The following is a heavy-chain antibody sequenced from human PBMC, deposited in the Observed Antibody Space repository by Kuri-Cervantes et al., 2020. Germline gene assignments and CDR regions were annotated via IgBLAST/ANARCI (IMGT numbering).Heavy chain of an antibody. CDR1: RFTFNKYA. J-gene: IGHJ4*02. V-gene: IGHV3-23*01. D-gene: IGHD4-23*01. Sequence: GESLKISCAASRFTFNKYAMNWVRLAPGRGLEWVSSFSGSGFTTYSAGSVKGRFTFSRDNSKNTLYLQMNSLRTEDTAVYYCAKDDGANSVVVYWGQGTLVTVSS. CDR3: AKDDGANSVVVY. CDR2: FSGSGFTT.